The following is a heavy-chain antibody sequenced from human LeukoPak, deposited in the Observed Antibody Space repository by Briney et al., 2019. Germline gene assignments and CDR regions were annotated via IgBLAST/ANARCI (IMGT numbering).Heavy chain of an antibody. CDR2: IYYSGST. D-gene: IGHD3-3*01. Sequence: PSETLSLTCTVSGGSISSSSYYWSWIRQPPGQGLEWIGYIYYSGSTNYTPSLKSRVTISVDTSKNQFSLKLSSVTAADTAVYYCARDHDFWSGLDWFDPWGQGTLVTVSS. V-gene: IGHV4-61*01. CDR3: ARDHDFWSGLDWFDP. CDR1: GGSISSSSYY. J-gene: IGHJ5*02.